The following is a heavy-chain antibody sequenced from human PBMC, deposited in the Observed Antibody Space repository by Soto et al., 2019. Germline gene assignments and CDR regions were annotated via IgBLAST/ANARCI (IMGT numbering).Heavy chain of an antibody. D-gene: IGHD2-15*01. J-gene: IGHJ4*02. CDR2: ISYDGSNK. CDR3: AKDPRSPTGVVVVAATPDY. Sequence: VQLVESGGGVVQPGRSLRLSCAASGFTFSSYGMHWVRQAPGKGLEWVAVISYDGSNKYYADSVKGRFTISRDNSKNTQYLQMNSLRAEDTAVYYCAKDPRSPTGVVVVAATPDYWGQGTLVTVSS. CDR1: GFTFSSYG. V-gene: IGHV3-30*18.